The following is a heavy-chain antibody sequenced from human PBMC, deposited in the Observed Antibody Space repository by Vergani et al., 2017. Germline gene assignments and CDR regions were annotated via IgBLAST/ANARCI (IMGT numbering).Heavy chain of an antibody. Sequence: EVQLLESGGGLVQPGGSLRLSCAASGFTFNSYAMNWVRQAPGKGLEWVSAISGSGGSTYCADSVKGRFTISRDNSKNTLYLQMNSLRAEVTAVNYCAKTVYYDILTGSYYFDYWGQGTLVTVSS. V-gene: IGHV3-23*01. CDR3: AKTVYYDILTGSYYFDY. CDR2: ISGSGGST. J-gene: IGHJ4*02. D-gene: IGHD3-9*01. CDR1: GFTFNSYA.